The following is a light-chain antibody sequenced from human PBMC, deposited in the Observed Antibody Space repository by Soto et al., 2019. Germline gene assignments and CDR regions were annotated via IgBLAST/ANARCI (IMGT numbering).Light chain of an antibody. CDR1: QNIGGS. Sequence: EIVMTQSPATLSVSPGERATLSCRASQNIGGSLVWYQQKAGQAPRLLIYGADTRATGVPARFSGSGFGTDFTLTISSLQPEDFAVYYCQQYANWWAFGQGTKVEIK. V-gene: IGKV3-15*01. J-gene: IGKJ1*01. CDR3: QQYANWWA. CDR2: GAD.